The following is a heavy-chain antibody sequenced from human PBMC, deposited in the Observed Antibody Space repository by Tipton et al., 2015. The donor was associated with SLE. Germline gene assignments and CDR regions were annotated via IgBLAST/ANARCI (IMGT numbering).Heavy chain of an antibody. CDR1: GGTFSSYA. J-gene: IGHJ4*02. Sequence: QSGAEVKKPGSSVKVSCKASGGTFSSYAISWVRQAPGQGLEWMGRIIPILAIANYAQKFQGRVTITADKSTSTAYMELSSLRSEDTAVYYCASLYCSGGSCSHYFDYWGQGTLVTVSS. D-gene: IGHD2-15*01. CDR3: ASLYCSGGSCSHYFDY. CDR2: IIPILAIA. V-gene: IGHV1-69*04.